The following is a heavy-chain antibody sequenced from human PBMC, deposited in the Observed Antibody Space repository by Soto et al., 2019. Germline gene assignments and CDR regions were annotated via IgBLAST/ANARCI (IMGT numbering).Heavy chain of an antibody. Sequence: EVQLVESGGGLVMPGGSLRLSCAASGFTFSAYHMNWVRQAPGKGLEWVSSIIPTSSHIYYADSVRGRFTISRDDSKNSVSLQMNSLRTEDAALYYCARGYCGGGGCYLRRDAFDVWGQGTMVTVSS. J-gene: IGHJ3*01. CDR1: GFTFSAYH. D-gene: IGHD2-15*01. V-gene: IGHV3-21*01. CDR2: IIPTSSHI. CDR3: ARGYCGGGGCYLRRDAFDV.